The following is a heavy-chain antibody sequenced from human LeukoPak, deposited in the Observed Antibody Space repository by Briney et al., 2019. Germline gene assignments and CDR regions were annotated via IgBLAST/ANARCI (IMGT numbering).Heavy chain of an antibody. CDR3: ASSHTAMVFGY. Sequence: ASVKVSCKASGYTFTSYYMHWVRQAPGQGLEWMGIINPSGGSTSYAQKFQGRVTMTKDTSMSTVYMELSSLRSEDTAVYYCASSHTAMVFGYWGQGTLVTVSS. CDR1: GYTFTSYY. J-gene: IGHJ4*02. V-gene: IGHV1-46*01. D-gene: IGHD5-18*01. CDR2: INPSGGST.